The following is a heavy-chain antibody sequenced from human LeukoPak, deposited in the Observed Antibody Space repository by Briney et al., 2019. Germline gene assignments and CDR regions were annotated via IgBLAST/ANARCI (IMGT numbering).Heavy chain of an antibody. J-gene: IGHJ4*02. D-gene: IGHD5-18*01. V-gene: IGHV3-15*01. Sequence: EGSLRLSCAASGFTFSNAWMSGVPQAPRRGLGWVGRIKSKTDSGTTDYAAPVIGRFPNSRDDSKNMLYLQMNRLRIDEPLVYYGATGGQHACDCWGQGTL. CDR2: IKSKTDSGTT. CDR3: ATGGQHACDC. CDR1: GFTFSNAW.